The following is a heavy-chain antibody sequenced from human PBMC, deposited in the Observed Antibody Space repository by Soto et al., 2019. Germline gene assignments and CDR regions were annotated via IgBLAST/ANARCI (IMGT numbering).Heavy chain of an antibody. Sequence: SVKVACKASGFTFTSSAVRWVRQARGQRLEWIGWIVVGSGNTNYAQKFQERVTITRDMSTSTAYMELRSLRSDDTAVYYCAGPSSTTTHDAFDIWGQGTMVTVSS. CDR1: GFTFTSSA. CDR2: IVVGSGNT. D-gene: IGHD2-2*01. CDR3: AGPSSTTTHDAFDI. V-gene: IGHV1-58*01. J-gene: IGHJ3*02.